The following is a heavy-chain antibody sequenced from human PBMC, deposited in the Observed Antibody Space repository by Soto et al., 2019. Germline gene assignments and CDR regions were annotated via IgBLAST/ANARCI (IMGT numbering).Heavy chain of an antibody. Sequence: GGSLRLSCAASGFTFSSYGMHWVRQAPGKGLEWVAVIWYDGSNKYYADSVKGRFTISRDNSKNTLYLQMNSLRAEDTAVYYCARDQRHYSNYADYYYGMDVWGQGTTVTVSS. CDR2: IWYDGSNK. V-gene: IGHV3-33*01. J-gene: IGHJ6*02. CDR1: GFTFSSYG. CDR3: ARDQRHYSNYADYYYGMDV. D-gene: IGHD4-4*01.